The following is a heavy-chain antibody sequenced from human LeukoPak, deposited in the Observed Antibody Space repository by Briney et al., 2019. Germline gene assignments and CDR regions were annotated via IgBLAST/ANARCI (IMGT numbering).Heavy chain of an antibody. CDR1: GDSINNYY. CDR2: IYYSGST. J-gene: IGHJ6*02. D-gene: IGHD5-18*01. V-gene: IGHV4-59*01. Sequence: SETLSLTCTVSGDSINNYYWSWIRQPPGKGLEWIGYIYYSGSTNYNPSLKSRVTISVDTSKNQFSLKLSSVTTADTAVYYCARDRGYSYGFSGQNGMDVWGQGTTVTVSS. CDR3: ARDRGYSYGFSGQNGMDV.